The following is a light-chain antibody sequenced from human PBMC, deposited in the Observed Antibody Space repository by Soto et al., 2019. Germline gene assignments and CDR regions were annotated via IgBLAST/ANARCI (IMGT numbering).Light chain of an antibody. Sequence: DIQLTQSPSFLSASVGDRVTITCRASQGINNYLAWYQQKPGKAPKLLIYTASTLQSGVPSRFSGSGSGTEFTLTISSLQPEDFATYYGQQLNNYPRTFGQGTNVYIK. CDR2: TAS. CDR3: QQLNNYPRT. J-gene: IGKJ1*01. CDR1: QGINNY. V-gene: IGKV1-9*01.